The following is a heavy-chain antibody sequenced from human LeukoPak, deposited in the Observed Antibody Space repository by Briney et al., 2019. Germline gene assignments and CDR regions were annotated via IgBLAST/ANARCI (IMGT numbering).Heavy chain of an antibody. J-gene: IGHJ4*02. V-gene: IGHV3-7*01. Sequence: GGSLRLSCAASGFTFSRYWMSWVRQAPGKGLEWVSNIKYDGSDKYYVDSVKGRFTLSRDNARNSLYLQMNSLRADDTAVYYCARLVEAGFDYWGQGTLVTVSS. CDR2: IKYDGSDK. D-gene: IGHD6-19*01. CDR3: ARLVEAGFDY. CDR1: GFTFSRYW.